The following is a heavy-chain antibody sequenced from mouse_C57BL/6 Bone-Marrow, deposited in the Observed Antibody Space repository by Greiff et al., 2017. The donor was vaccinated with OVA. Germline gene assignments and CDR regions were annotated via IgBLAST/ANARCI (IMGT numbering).Heavy chain of an antibody. Sequence: QVQLQQPGAELVMPGASVKLSCKASGYAFSSSWMNWVKQRPGKGLEWIGRIYPGDGDTNYNGKFKGKATLTADKSSSTAYMQLSSLTSEDSAVYFCARFDYALYHYYAMDYWGQGTSVTVSS. V-gene: IGHV1-82*01. CDR3: ARFDYALYHYYAMDY. CDR2: IYPGDGDT. CDR1: GYAFSSSW. D-gene: IGHD2-4*01. J-gene: IGHJ4*01.